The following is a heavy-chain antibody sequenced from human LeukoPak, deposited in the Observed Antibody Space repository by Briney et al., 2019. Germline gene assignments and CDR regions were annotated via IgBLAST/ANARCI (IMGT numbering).Heavy chain of an antibody. CDR2: ISSSSSYT. V-gene: IGHV3-11*05. D-gene: IGHD4-17*01. Sequence: GGPLRLSCAASGFTFSDYYVSWIRQAPGKGLEWVSYISSSSSYTNYADSVKGRFTISRDNAKNSLYLQMNSLRAEDTAVYYCAREGNYGDLYFDYWGQGTLVTVSS. CDR3: AREGNYGDLYFDY. CDR1: GFTFSDYY. J-gene: IGHJ4*02.